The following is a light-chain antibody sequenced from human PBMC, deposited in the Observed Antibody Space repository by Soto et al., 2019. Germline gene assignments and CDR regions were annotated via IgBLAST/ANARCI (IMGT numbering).Light chain of an antibody. CDR3: QQYENYPWT. Sequence: DIQMTQSPSTLSASVGDRVSISCRASQNIDRWLAWYQWRPGKAPKSLIYDASNLESGVPSRFSGSGSGTEFTLPSSSLQPDYFGPYYCQQYENYPWTFGQGTKVEI. CDR2: DAS. J-gene: IGKJ1*01. CDR1: QNIDRW. V-gene: IGKV1-5*01.